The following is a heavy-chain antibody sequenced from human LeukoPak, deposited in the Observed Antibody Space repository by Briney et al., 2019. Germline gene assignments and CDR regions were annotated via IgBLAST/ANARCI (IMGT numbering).Heavy chain of an antibody. J-gene: IGHJ4*02. CDR1: GFTFSSYA. CDR2: ISDNGGST. V-gene: IGHV3-64*01. Sequence: GGSLRLSCAASGFTFSSYAMHWVRQAPGKGLEYVSTISDNGGSTFYANSVKGRFTISRDNSKNTLYLQMSSLRHEDMAVYYFERAPIGARPASPFDYWGQGTLVTVSS. D-gene: IGHD1-26*01. CDR3: ERAPIGARPASPFDY.